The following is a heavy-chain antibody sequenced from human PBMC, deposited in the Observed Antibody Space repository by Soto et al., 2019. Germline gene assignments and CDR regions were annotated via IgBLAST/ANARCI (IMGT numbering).Heavy chain of an antibody. D-gene: IGHD3-3*01. CDR2: IAGGDNT. Sequence: EVQLVESGGGLIQPGGSLRLSCAASGFTVTRNYMTWVRQAPGKGLEWVSFIAGGDNTFYADSVKGRFTISRDKSKNTLYIQMNSLRAEDTAVYYCAMTHYDFWSGYRFDPWGQGTLVTVSS. J-gene: IGHJ5*02. CDR1: GFTVTRNY. CDR3: AMTHYDFWSGYRFDP. V-gene: IGHV3-53*01.